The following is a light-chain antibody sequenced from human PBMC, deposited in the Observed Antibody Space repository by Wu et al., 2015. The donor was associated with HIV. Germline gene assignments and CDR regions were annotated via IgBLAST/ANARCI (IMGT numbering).Light chain of an antibody. V-gene: IGKV3-15*01. CDR2: GAS. CDR3: QQRSNWPLT. J-gene: IGKJ1*01. Sequence: EIVMTQSPATLSVSPGERATLSCRASQSVSSNLAWYQQKPGQAPRLLIYGASTRATGIPARFGGSGSGTEFTLTISSLQSEDFAVYYCQQRSNWPLTFGQGTKVEIK. CDR1: QSVSSN.